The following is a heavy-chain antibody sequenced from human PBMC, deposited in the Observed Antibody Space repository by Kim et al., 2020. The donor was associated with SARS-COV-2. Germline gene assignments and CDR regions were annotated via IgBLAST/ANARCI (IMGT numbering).Heavy chain of an antibody. Sequence: GGSLRLSCAASGFTFSSYWMHWVRQAPGKGLVWVSRINGDGSSATYADSVKGRFTISRDSAKNTRYLQMNSLRAEDTALYYCARSLLWGDRVDCWGQGTL. J-gene: IGHJ4*02. CDR2: INGDGSSA. D-gene: IGHD3-16*01. CDR1: GFTFSSYW. V-gene: IGHV3-74*01. CDR3: ARSLLWGDRVDC.